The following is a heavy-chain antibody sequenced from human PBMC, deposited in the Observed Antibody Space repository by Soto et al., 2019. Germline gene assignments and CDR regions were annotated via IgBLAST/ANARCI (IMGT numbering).Heavy chain of an antibody. CDR2: T. CDR1: GDSISRSSHY. CDR3: ARRKYGGWFDP. D-gene: IGHD3-10*01. J-gene: IGHJ5*02. Sequence: SETLSLTCSVSGDSISRSSHYWGWIRQPPGKGLEWIGSTYYNPSLKSRVTISVDTSKNQFSLKLSSVTAADTAVYYCARRKYGGWFDPWGQGTLVTVSS. V-gene: IGHV4-39*01.